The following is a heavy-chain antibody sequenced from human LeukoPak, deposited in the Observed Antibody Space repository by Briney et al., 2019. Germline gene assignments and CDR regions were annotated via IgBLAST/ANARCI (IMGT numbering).Heavy chain of an antibody. V-gene: IGHV4-59*01. J-gene: IGHJ6*02. CDR3: ARDGCSSTSCYSDYYYGMDV. CDR2: IFSNGTT. D-gene: IGHD2-2*01. CDR1: GGSITRYY. Sequence: PSETLSLTCTVSGGSITRYYWTRIRQPPGKGLEWIGYIFSNGTTNYNPSLKSRVAISLDTSKRQFSLRLTSVTAADTAVYYCARDGCSSTSCYSDYYYGMDVWGQGTTVTVSS.